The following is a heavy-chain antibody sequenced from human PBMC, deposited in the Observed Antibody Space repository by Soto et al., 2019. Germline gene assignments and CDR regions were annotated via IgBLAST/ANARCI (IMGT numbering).Heavy chain of an antibody. V-gene: IGHV4-4*07. J-gene: IGHJ5*02. D-gene: IGHD3-3*01. CDR1: GGTMNSYY. Sequence: QVHLQESGPGLVKPSETLSLNCTVSGGTMNSYYWTWIRQPAGKGLEWIGRIYSSGSTKYNPSLQSRVTMSLDTSKNQFSLRLTSVTAADTAVYYCARGQRFSDRFDPWGQGTLVTVSS. CDR3: ARGQRFSDRFDP. CDR2: IYSSGST.